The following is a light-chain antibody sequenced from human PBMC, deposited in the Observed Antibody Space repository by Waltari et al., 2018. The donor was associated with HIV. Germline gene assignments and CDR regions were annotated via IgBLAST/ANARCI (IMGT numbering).Light chain of an antibody. CDR2: RTN. CDR1: NSNIGNNI. J-gene: IGLJ2*01. CDR3: AAWDDSLNGVL. V-gene: IGLV1-47*01. Sequence: QSVLPQPPSASGTPGQRVTISCSGTNSNIGNNIVSWYQQVTGMAPKLLISRTNQRPSGVPDRFSGSNSGTSASLAISWLRSEDEADYYCAAWDDSLNGVLFGGGTKLTVL.